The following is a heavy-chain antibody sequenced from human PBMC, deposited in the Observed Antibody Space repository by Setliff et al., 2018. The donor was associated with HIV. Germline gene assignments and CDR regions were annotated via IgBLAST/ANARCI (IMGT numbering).Heavy chain of an antibody. D-gene: IGHD5-18*01. CDR3: SNWNTTIDEDA. CDR2: INHKGVT. V-gene: IGHV4-34*01. J-gene: IGHJ5*02. CDR1: GGAFNGYY. Sequence: SETLSLTCAVYGGAFNGYYWTWIRQSPGRGLEWIGEINHKGVTNYSPSLMRRATISAETSKNQFSLKMTSVTAADTALYYCSNWNTTIDEDAWGQGTLVTVSS.